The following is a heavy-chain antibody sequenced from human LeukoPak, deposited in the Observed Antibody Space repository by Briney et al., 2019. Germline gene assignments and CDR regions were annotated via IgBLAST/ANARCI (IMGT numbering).Heavy chain of an antibody. CDR3: AKWRRSCLYRNPKGDTFDY. Sequence: GESLRISCKGSGYSFTSYWISWVRQMPGKGLEWMGRIDPSDSYTNYSPSFQGHVTISADKSISTAYLQWSSLKASDTAMYYFAKWRRSCLYRNPKGDTFDYLGQGTLVTVSS. J-gene: IGHJ4*01. CDR1: GYSFTSYW. CDR2: IDPSDSYT. V-gene: IGHV5-10-1*01. D-gene: IGHD3-16*01.